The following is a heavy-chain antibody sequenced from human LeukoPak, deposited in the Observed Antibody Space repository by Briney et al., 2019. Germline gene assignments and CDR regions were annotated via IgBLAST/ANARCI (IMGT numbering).Heavy chain of an antibody. D-gene: IGHD1-26*01. CDR1: GFTFSSYA. CDR2: ISYDGSSK. CDR3: ARDPVGATTPDC. V-gene: IGHV3-30-3*01. J-gene: IGHJ4*02. Sequence: PGGSLRLSCAASGFTFSSYAMRWVRQAPGKGLEWVAVISYDGSSKYYADSVKGRFTTSRDNSKNTLYLQMNSLRAEDTAVYYCARDPVGATTPDCWGQGALVTVSS.